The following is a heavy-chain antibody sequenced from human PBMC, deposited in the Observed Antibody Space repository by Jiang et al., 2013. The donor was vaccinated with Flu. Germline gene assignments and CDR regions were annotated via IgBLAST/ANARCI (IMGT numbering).Heavy chain of an antibody. D-gene: IGHD2-2*01. CDR2: VFRSGTT. CDR3: ARLPMDCARSSCLRTSVADGVFDV. J-gene: IGHJ3*01. CDR1: GGSISSGDFY. V-gene: IGHV4-39*07. Sequence: GSGLVKPSETLSLTCNVSGGSISSGDFYWGWIRQPPGKGLEWIGSVFRSGTTYYRPSLKSRVSISIDTSKNQFSLKLRSMTAADTAVFYCARLPMDCARSSCLRTSVADGVFDVWGRGTRVTVSS.